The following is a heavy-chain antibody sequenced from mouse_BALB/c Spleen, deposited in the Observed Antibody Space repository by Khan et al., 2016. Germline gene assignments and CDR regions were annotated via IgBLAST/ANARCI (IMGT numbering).Heavy chain of an antibody. CDR1: EYEFPSHD. CDR3: TRHYYGSSFWFAY. Sequence: EVELVESGGGLVQPGESLKLSCESNEYEFPSHDMSWVRKTPEKRLELVAAINSAGNDTYYPDTMERRFIISRDNTKKTLYLQINSLRSESTALYYCTRHYYGSSFWFAYWGQGTLVTVSA. V-gene: IGHV5-2*01. J-gene: IGHJ3*01. CDR2: INSAGNDT. D-gene: IGHD1-1*01.